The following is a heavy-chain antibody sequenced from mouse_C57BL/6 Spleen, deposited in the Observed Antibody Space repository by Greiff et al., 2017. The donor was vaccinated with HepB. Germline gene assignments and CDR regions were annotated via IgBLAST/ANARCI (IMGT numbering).Heavy chain of an antibody. CDR3: SSTGTGEY. J-gene: IGHJ2*01. CDR2: IRLKSDNFAT. D-gene: IGHD4-1*02. Sequence: EVKVEESGGGLVQPGGSMKLSCVASGFTFSNYWMNWVRQSPEKGLEWVAQIRLKSDNFATHYAVSVKGRFTISRDDSKSSVYLQMNNLRAEDTGIYYCSSTGTGEYWGQGTTLTVSS. CDR1: GFTFSNYW. V-gene: IGHV6-3*01.